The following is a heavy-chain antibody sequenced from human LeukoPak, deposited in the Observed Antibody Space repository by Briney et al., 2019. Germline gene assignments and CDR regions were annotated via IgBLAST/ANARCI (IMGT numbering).Heavy chain of an antibody. J-gene: IGHJ4*02. V-gene: IGHV3-30-3*01. CDR1: GFTFSSYA. D-gene: IGHD3-22*01. CDR3: AREGYYYDSSGYYPGY. CDR2: ISYDGSNK. Sequence: PGGSLRLSCAASGFTFSSYAMHWVRQAPGKGLEWVAVISYDGSNKYYADSVKGRFTISRDNSKNTLYLQMNSLRAEDTAVYYCAREGYYYDSSGYYPGYWGQGTLVTVSS.